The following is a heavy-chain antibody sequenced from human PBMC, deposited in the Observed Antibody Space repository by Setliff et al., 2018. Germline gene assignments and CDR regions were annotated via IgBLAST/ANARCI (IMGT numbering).Heavy chain of an antibody. CDR3: AGGANDILTTYALDI. J-gene: IGHJ3*02. Sequence: SETLSLTCTVSGGSISSADYYWTWIRQPPGKGLEWIGHLYYSGNTYYNPSLKSRVTISIDTSKNQFSLKLSSVTAADTAVYYCAGGANDILTTYALDIWGEGTMVTVSS. CDR2: LYYSGNT. CDR1: GGSISSADYY. D-gene: IGHD3-9*01. V-gene: IGHV4-30-4*08.